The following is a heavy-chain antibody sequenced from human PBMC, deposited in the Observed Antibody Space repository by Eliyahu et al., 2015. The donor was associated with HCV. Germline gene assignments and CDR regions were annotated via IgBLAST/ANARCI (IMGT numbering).Heavy chain of an antibody. V-gene: IGHV4-61*02. CDR3: ARDGGHYDSSGYYSGDAFDI. CDR1: GGSIXSGSYY. CDR2: IYTSGST. D-gene: IGHD3-22*01. J-gene: IGHJ3*02. Sequence: QVQLQESGPGLVKPSQTLSLTCTVXGGSIXSGSYYWSWIRQPAGKGLEWIGRIYTSGSTNYNPSLKSRVTISVDTSKNQFSLKLSSVTAADTAVYYCARDGGHYDSSGYYSGDAFDIWGQGTMVTVSS.